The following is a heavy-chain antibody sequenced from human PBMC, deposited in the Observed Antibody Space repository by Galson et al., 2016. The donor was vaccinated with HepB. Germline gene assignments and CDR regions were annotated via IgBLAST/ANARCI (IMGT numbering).Heavy chain of an antibody. D-gene: IGHD3-9*01. CDR2: INPSSGST. CDR3: ARLGGTLTGYDNFWILRGVFDC. J-gene: IGHJ2*01. CDR1: GYTSFNYY. Sequence: SVKVSCKASGYTSFNYYIHWVRQAPGQGLEWMAMINPSSGSTIYAREFQGKISVTRDTASVPSDTSTGTVHLFLSSLRHEDTAVYYCARLGGTLTGYDNFWILRGVFDCWGRGSLVTVSS. V-gene: IGHV1-46*01.